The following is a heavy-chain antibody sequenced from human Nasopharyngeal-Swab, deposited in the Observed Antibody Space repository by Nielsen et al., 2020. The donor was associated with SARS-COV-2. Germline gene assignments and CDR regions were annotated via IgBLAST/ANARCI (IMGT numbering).Heavy chain of an antibody. V-gene: IGHV3-23*01. CDR1: GFTFSSYA. CDR2: ISGSADST. D-gene: IGHD5-18*01. CDR3: AKDLGSVEVDTAMVNYGMDV. Sequence: GESLKISCAASGFTFSSYAMSWVRQAPGKGLEWVSAISGSADSTYYADSAKGRFTISRDNSKNTVYLQMDSLRAEDTAVYYCAKDLGSVEVDTAMVNYGMDVWGQGTTVTVSS. J-gene: IGHJ6*02.